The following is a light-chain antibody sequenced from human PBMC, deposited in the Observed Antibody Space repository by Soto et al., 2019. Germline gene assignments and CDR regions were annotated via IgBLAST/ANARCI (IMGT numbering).Light chain of an antibody. V-gene: IGLV1-51*01. J-gene: IGLJ1*01. CDR1: SSNIGNNY. CDR2: DNN. Sequence: QSALTQSPSVSAAPGQKVTISCSGSSSNIGNNYVSWYQQLPGTAPKLLIYDNNKRPSGIPDRFSGSKSGTSGTLAISDLQTEDEADYYCAAWDDSLSGLYLFGTGTKLTVL. CDR3: AAWDDSLSGLYL.